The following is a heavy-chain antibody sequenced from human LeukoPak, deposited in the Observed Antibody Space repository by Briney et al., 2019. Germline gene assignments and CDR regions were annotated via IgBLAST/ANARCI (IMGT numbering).Heavy chain of an antibody. CDR1: GFTFSSYA. D-gene: IGHD1-26*01. V-gene: IGHV3-23*01. J-gene: IGHJ6*03. CDR3: AKDSGGTYFYYYYYMDV. Sequence: GGSLRLSCAASGFTFSSYAMSWVRQAPGKGLEWVSAISAGGATIYYADSVKGRFTVSRDNSKNTLYLHMNSLRAEDTAIYYCAKDSGGTYFYYYYYMDVWGKGTTVTVSS. CDR2: ISAGGATI.